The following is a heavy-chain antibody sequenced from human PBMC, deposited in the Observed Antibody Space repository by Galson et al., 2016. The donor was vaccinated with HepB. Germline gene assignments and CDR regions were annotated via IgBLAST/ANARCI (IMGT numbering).Heavy chain of an antibody. J-gene: IGHJ6*02. Sequence: SVKVSCKASGYTFTAYFIYWVRQAPGQGLEWMGFINPNVGSTTFAQKFQDRVTMTRDTSTSTVFMELSSLRSEDTAVYYCAKRAHATGDYCGMDVWGQGTTVTVSS. CDR1: GYTFTAYF. V-gene: IGHV1-46*01. CDR2: INPNVGST. D-gene: IGHD2-15*01. CDR3: AKRAHATGDYCGMDV.